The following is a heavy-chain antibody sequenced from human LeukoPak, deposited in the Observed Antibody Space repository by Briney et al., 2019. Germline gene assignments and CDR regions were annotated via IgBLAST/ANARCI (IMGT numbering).Heavy chain of an antibody. CDR2: ISNSGST. Sequence: SETLSLTCTVSGGYVNRGTFFWTWIRKPPGKGLEWIGYISNSGSTNYHPSLKSRVTISSDTSKTQFTLELTSVTAADTAVYYCARSPSGYRFDSWGQGTLVTVSS. D-gene: IGHD3-22*01. V-gene: IGHV4-61*01. J-gene: IGHJ4*02. CDR1: GGYVNRGTFF. CDR3: ARSPSGYRFDS.